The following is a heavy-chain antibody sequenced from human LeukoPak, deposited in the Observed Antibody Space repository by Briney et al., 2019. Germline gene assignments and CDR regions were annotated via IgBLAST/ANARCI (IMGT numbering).Heavy chain of an antibody. CDR2: IYYSGST. CDR3: ARRIYYYDRRFDY. J-gene: IGHJ4*02. Sequence: SETLSLTCAVSGGSISSNSYYWGWIRQPPGKGLEWIGSIYYSGSTYYNPSLKSRVTISVDTSKNQFSLKLSSVTAADTAVYYCARRIYYYDRRFDYWGQGTLVTVSS. D-gene: IGHD3-22*01. CDR1: GGSISSNSYY. V-gene: IGHV4-39*07.